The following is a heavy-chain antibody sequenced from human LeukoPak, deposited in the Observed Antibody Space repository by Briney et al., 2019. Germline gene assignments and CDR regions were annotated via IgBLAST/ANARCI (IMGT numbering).Heavy chain of an antibody. CDR3: ARLQGETRFDY. Sequence: PGGSLRLSCAASRFTPSRYSMKWVRQAPGKGLEWLSYISSSSITIYYADSVKGRFTISRDNAKNSLYLQMSSLRVEDTAVYYCARLQGETRFDYWGQGTLVTVSS. D-gene: IGHD3-16*01. J-gene: IGHJ4*02. CDR2: ISSSSITI. V-gene: IGHV3-48*01. CDR1: RFTPSRYS.